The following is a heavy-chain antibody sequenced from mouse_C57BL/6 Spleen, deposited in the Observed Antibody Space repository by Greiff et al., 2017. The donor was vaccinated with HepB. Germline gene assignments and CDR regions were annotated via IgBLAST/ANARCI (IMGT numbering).Heavy chain of an antibody. J-gene: IGHJ4*01. V-gene: IGHV5-6*01. Sequence: EVKLMESGGDLVKPGGSLKLSCAASGFTFSSYGMSWVRQTPDKRLEWVATISSGGSYTYYPDSVKGRFTISRDNAKNTLYLQMSSLKSEDTAMYYCASQGSTYAMDYWGQGTSVTVSS. D-gene: IGHD5-1*01. CDR1: GFTFSSYG. CDR3: ASQGSTYAMDY. CDR2: ISSGGSYT.